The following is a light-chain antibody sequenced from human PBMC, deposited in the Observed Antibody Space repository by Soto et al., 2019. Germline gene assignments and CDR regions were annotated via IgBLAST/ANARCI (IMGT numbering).Light chain of an antibody. CDR1: QSISSW. V-gene: IGKV1-5*03. J-gene: IGKJ1*01. Sequence: DIQMTQSPSTLSASVGDRVTITCRASQSISSWLAWYQQKPGKAPKLLIYKASSLESGVPSRFSGSGSGKEGTRTVSSLQPDDCATYYSQQYKTYSRTFGQGTKVESK. CDR3: QQYKTYSRT. CDR2: KAS.